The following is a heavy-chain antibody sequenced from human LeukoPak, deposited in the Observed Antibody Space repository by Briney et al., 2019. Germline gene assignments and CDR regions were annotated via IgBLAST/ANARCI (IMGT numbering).Heavy chain of an antibody. D-gene: IGHD5-18*01. J-gene: IGHJ4*02. Sequence: ASVKVSCKASGYTFTSYYMHWVRQAPGQGLEWMGIINPSGGSTSYAQKFQGRVTMTEDTSTDTAYMELSSLRSEDTAVYYCATISLAWIQLWPVFDYWGQGTLVTVSS. CDR1: GYTFTSYY. CDR2: INPSGGST. CDR3: ATISLAWIQLWPVFDY. V-gene: IGHV1-46*01.